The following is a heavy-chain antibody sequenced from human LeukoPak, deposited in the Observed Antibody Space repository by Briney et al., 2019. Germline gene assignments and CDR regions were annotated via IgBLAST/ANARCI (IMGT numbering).Heavy chain of an antibody. J-gene: IGHJ5*02. D-gene: IGHD1-26*01. Sequence: PSETLSLTCTVSGGSISSYYWSWIRQPPGKGLEWIGHIYTSGSTNYNPSLKSRVTISVDTSKNQFSLKLSSVTAADTAVYYCARQWVLNWFDPWGQGTLVTVSS. CDR3: ARQWVLNWFDP. V-gene: IGHV4-4*09. CDR1: GGSISSYY. CDR2: IYTSGST.